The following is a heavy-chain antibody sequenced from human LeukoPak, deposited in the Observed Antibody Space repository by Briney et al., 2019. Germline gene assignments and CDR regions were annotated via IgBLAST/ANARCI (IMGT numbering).Heavy chain of an antibody. V-gene: IGHV4-34*01. CDR1: GGSLSGYY. CDR3: ARGRIAAAGTGIPIFDY. D-gene: IGHD6-13*01. J-gene: IGHJ4*02. Sequence: SETLSLTCAVYGGSLSGYYWSWIRQPPGKGLEWIGEINHSGSTNYNPSLKSRVTISVDTSKNQFSLKLSSVTAADTAVYYCARGRIAAAGTGIPIFDYWGQGTLVTVSS. CDR2: INHSGST.